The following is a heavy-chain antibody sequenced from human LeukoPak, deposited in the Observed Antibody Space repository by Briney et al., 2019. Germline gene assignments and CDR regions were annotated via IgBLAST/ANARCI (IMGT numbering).Heavy chain of an antibody. V-gene: IGHV3-23*01. J-gene: IGHJ1*01. CDR1: GFTFSSYA. CDR2: ISGGADGI. Sequence: PGGSLRLSCAVSGFTFSSYAMSWVRQAPGEGLEWVSVISGGADGIYYADSVKGRFTISRDNSKNTLYLQMNSLRVGDTAIYYCTKISPLRIEYFHHWGQGTLVTVSS. CDR3: TKISPLRIEYFHH. D-gene: IGHD5-12*01.